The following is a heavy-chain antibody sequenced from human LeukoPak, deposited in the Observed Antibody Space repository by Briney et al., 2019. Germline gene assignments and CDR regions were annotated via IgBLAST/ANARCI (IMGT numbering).Heavy chain of an antibody. Sequence: SETLSLTCTVSGDSISTYYWSWIRQPPGKGLEWIGEINHSGSTNYNPSLKSRVTISVDTSKNQFSLKLSSVTAEDTAVYYCARDPDSGYDLLEDVWGKGTTVTISS. CDR2: INHSGST. CDR1: GDSISTYY. V-gene: IGHV4-34*01. CDR3: ARDPDSGYDLLEDV. J-gene: IGHJ6*04. D-gene: IGHD5-12*01.